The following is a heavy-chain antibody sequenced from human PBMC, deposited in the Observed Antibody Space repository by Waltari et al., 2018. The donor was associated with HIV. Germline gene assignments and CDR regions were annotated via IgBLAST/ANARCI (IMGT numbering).Heavy chain of an antibody. CDR2: INPSGGST. CDR3: ARDKAVGIITSVFNM. J-gene: IGHJ3*02. V-gene: IGHV1-46*01. Sequence: KVSCKASGYTFTNYYIHWVRQAPGQGLEWMARINPSGGSTSHAQKFQGRVTMTRDTSTSTVYMELSSLRSEDTAVYYCARDKAVGIITSVFNMWGQGTMVIVYS. D-gene: IGHD3-3*01. CDR1: GYTFTNYY.